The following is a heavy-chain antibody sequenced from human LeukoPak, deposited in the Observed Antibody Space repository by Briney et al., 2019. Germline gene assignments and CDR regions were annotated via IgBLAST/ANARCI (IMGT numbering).Heavy chain of an antibody. V-gene: IGHV3-23*01. J-gene: IGHJ4*02. CDR1: GFTFSNYA. CDR2: ISGSGGSGDRT. CDR3: AKDRPVTQHCFYYRFDH. D-gene: IGHD3-10*01. Sequence: GGSLRLSCAASGFTFSNYAMSWVRQAPGKGLEWVSSISGSGGSGDRTKHADSVKGRFTISRDNSKNTLYLQMNSLRAEDTAVYYCAKDRPVTQHCFYYRFDHCGQGTLGTVSS.